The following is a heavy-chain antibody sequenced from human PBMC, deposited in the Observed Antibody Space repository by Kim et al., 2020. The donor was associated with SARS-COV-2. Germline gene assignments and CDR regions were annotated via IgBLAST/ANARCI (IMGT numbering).Heavy chain of an antibody. D-gene: IGHD2-15*01. CDR2: ISTSSSYI. J-gene: IGHJ4*02. CDR3: ARTYCSSGGSCYSGDLSDY. Sequence: GGSLRLSCAASGFTFSSYAMNWVRQAPGKGLEWLSSISTSSSYIYYADSVKGRFTISRDNAKNSLYLQMNSLRAEDTAVYYCARTYCSSGGSCYSGDLSDYWGQGTLVTVSS. CDR1: GFTFSSYA. V-gene: IGHV3-21*01.